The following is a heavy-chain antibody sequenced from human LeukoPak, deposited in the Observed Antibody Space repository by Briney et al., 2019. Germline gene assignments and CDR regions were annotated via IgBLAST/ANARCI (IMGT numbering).Heavy chain of an antibody. D-gene: IGHD3-10*01. Sequence: GGSLRLSCAVSGFTVSSNYMSWVRQAPGKGLEWVSAISGSGGSTYYADSVKGRFTISRDNSKNTLYLQMNSMRAEDTAVYYCAKHSTGVECWGRGTLVTVSS. CDR3: AKHSTGVEC. CDR1: GFTVSSNY. V-gene: IGHV3-23*01. J-gene: IGHJ2*01. CDR2: ISGSGGST.